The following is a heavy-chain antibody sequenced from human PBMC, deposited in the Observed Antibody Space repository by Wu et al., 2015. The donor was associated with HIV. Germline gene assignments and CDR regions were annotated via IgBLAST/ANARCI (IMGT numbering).Heavy chain of an antibody. CDR3: ATRASTGPPRYAFDI. V-gene: IGHV1-69-2*01. Sequence: EVQLVQSGAEVKRPGATVKISCKVSGYSFTDHYMHWVQQAPGKGLEWMGLVDPEDGETIYAEKFQGRVSTTADTSTDTAYMELSSLRSEDTAVYYCATRASTGPPRYAFDIWGQGTMVTVSS. D-gene: IGHD1-14*01. J-gene: IGHJ3*02. CDR2: VDPEDGET. CDR1: GYSFTDHY.